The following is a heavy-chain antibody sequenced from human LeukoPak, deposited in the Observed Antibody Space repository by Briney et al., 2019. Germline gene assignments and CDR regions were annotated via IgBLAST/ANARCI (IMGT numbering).Heavy chain of an antibody. D-gene: IGHD4-17*01. CDR1: GGSISSYY. J-gene: IGHJ4*02. CDR3: AGAGMTTVTDFDY. CDR2: IYTSGSS. V-gene: IGHV4-4*07. Sequence: PSETLSLTCTVSGGSISSYYWSWIRQPPGKGLEWIGRIYTSGSSNYNPSLKSRVTMSVDTSKNQFSLKLSSVTAADTAVYYCAGAGMTTVTDFDYWGQGTLVTVSS.